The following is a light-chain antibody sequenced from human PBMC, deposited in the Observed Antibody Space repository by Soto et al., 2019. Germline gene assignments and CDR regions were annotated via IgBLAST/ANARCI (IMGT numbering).Light chain of an antibody. Sequence: EIVLTQSPGTLSLSPVERATLSCSASQSVSSSYLAWYQQKPGQAPRLLIYGASSRATGIPDRFSGSGSGTDFTLTTSRLEPEDFAVYYCQQYGSSPLTFGGGTKVDIK. CDR3: QQYGSSPLT. CDR2: GAS. V-gene: IGKV3-20*01. J-gene: IGKJ4*01. CDR1: QSVSSSY.